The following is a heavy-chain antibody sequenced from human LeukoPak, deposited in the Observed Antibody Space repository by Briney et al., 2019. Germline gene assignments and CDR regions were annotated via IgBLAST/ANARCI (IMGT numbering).Heavy chain of an antibody. D-gene: IGHD3-22*01. CDR3: AREGGPYYDSSGYFDY. J-gene: IGHJ4*02. CDR1: GGSISSYY. Sequence: PSETLSLTCTVSGGSISSYYWSWIRQPPGKGLEWIGYIYYSGSTNYNPSLKSRVTISVDTSKNQFSLKLSSVTAADTAVYYCAREGGPYYDSSGYFDYWGQGTLVTVSS. CDR2: IYYSGST. V-gene: IGHV4-59*01.